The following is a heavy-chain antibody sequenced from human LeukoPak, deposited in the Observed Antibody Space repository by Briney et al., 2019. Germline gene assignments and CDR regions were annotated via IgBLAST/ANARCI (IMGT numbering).Heavy chain of an antibody. CDR1: GFTFSSYF. Sequence: GGSLRLSCAASGFTFSSYFMSWVRKAPGKGLEWVANIKQDGSDKYYMDSVKGRFTISRDNAKISLYLQMNSLRAEDTAVYYCARYVRGSYFYMDVWGKGTTVTVSS. D-gene: IGHD3-10*01. CDR2: IKQDGSDK. J-gene: IGHJ6*03. CDR3: ARYVRGSYFYMDV. V-gene: IGHV3-7*01.